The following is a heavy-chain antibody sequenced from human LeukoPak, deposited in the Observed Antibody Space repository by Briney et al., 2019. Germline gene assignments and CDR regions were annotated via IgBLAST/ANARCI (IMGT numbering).Heavy chain of an antibody. V-gene: IGHV4-34*01. D-gene: IGHD5-12*01. Sequence: SETLSLTCAVYGGSFNAYYWSWIRQPPGKGLEWIGEIHHSGSTNYNPSLKSRVTISLDTSKNQVSLKLSSVTAADTALYYCAKGYYSGYDSGAFDHWGQGTLVTVSS. J-gene: IGHJ4*02. CDR2: IHHSGST. CDR3: AKGYYSGYDSGAFDH. CDR1: GGSFNAYY.